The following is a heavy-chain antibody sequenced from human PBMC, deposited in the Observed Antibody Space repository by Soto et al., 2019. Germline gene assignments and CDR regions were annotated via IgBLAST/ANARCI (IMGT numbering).Heavy chain of an antibody. V-gene: IGHV1-18*01. CDR2: ISAYNGNT. Sequence: ASVKVSCKASGYTFTSYGISWVRQAPGQGLEWMGWISAYNGNTNYAQKLQGRVTMTTDTSTSTAYMELRSLRSDDTAVYYCAREGPHEYYDFWSGYYTSSWFDPWGQGTLVTVSS. J-gene: IGHJ5*02. D-gene: IGHD3-3*01. CDR1: GYTFTSYG. CDR3: AREGPHEYYDFWSGYYTSSWFDP.